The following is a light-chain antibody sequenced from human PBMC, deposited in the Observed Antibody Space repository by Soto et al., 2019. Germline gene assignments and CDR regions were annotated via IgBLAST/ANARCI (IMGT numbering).Light chain of an antibody. CDR1: RNIDSW. J-gene: IGKJ1*01. V-gene: IGKV1-5*03. Sequence: DIRMTQSPSTLSASLGDRVTISCRASRNIDSWLAWYQQRPGGIPQLLIYSASNLQNGVPPRFSGSGTGTDCNVPINRPQPEDYATYYCQEFHSSSLTLGQGTSV. CDR2: SAS. CDR3: QEFHSSSLT.